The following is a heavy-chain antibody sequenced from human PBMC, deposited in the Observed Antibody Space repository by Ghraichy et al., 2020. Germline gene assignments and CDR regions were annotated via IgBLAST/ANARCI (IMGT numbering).Heavy chain of an antibody. D-gene: IGHD2-2*01. CDR3: AQGQTAAAAQVGLR. J-gene: IGHJ4*02. Sequence: GGSLRLACAASGFTFSNYAMSWIRQTPGKGLEWVSTIVYSGDKTHYRDSVKGRFTVSRDNSKNTLYLQMNTLRAEDTAIYYCAQGQTAAAAQVGLRWGQGTLVTVSS. CDR1: GFTFSNYA. V-gene: IGHV3-23*01. CDR2: IVYSGDKT.